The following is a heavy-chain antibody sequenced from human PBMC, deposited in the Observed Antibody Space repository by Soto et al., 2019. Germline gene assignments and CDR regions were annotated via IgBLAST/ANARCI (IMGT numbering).Heavy chain of an antibody. V-gene: IGHV1-69*13. J-gene: IGHJ3*02. D-gene: IGHD3-22*01. Sequence: SVKVSCKASGGTFSSYAISWVRQAPGQGLEWMGGIIPIFGTANYAQKFQGRVTITADESTSTAYMELSSLRSEDTAVYYCARDIPHYYDSSLGHAFDIWGQGTMVTVSS. CDR3: ARDIPHYYDSSLGHAFDI. CDR1: GGTFSSYA. CDR2: IIPIFGTA.